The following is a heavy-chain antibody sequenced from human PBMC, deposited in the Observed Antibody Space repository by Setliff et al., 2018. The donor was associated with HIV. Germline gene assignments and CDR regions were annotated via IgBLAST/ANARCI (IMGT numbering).Heavy chain of an antibody. CDR1: GYTFTGYY. CDR3: AGDSSGRNWFDP. V-gene: IGHV1-2*02. Sequence: GASVKVSCKASGYTFTGYYMHWVRQAPGQGLEWMGWINPNSGGTNYAQKLRGRVTMTTDTSTSTAYMELRSLRSDDTAVYYCAGDSSGRNWFDPWGQGALVTVSS. CDR2: INPNSGGT. D-gene: IGHD6-19*01. J-gene: IGHJ5*02.